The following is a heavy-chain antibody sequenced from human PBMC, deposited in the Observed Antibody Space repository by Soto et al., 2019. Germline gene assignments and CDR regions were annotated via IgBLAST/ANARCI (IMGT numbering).Heavy chain of an antibody. V-gene: IGHV1-3*01. CDR1: GCTFTSYA. CDR2: IIADNGNT. CDR3: ARGSGSFFPYFNY. Sequence: ASVKVSCKASGCTFTSYAIHWVRQAPGQRLEWMGWIIADNGNTKYSQKFQGRVTITRDVSANTASLELISLRSEDTAVYYCARGSGSFFPYFNYWSQGTLVTVSS. D-gene: IGHD1-26*01. J-gene: IGHJ4*02.